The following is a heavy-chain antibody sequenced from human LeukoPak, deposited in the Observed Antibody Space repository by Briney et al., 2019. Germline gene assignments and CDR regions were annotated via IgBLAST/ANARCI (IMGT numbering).Heavy chain of an antibody. CDR2: INPNSGGA. Sequence: AAVKVSCKASGYTFTDYYIHWVRQAPGQGLEWMGCINPNSGGAKNAQKFQGRVTMTGDTTISTDYMELSRLRSDDTSVYYCARVGSSYGGNPIFDCWGQGTLITVSS. V-gene: IGHV1-2*02. CDR3: ARVGSSYGGNPIFDC. J-gene: IGHJ4*02. D-gene: IGHD4-23*01. CDR1: GYTFTDYY.